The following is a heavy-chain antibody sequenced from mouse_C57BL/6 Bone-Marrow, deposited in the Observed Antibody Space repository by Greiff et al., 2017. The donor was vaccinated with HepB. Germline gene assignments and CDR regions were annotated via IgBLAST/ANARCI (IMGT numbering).Heavy chain of an antibody. J-gene: IGHJ1*03. CDR3: ARLRDNYGYFDV. CDR1: GYTFTNYW. CDR2: IYPGGGYT. Sequence: VKLMESGAELVRPGTSVKMSCKASGYTFTNYWIGWAKQRPGHGLEWIGDIYPGGGYTNYNEKFKGKATLTADKSSSTAYMQFSSLTSEDSAIYYCARLRDNYGYFDVWGTGTTVTVSS. V-gene: IGHV1-63*01.